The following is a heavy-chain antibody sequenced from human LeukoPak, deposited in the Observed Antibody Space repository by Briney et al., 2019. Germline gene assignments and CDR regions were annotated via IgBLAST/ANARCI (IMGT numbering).Heavy chain of an antibody. V-gene: IGHV3-21*01. J-gene: IGHJ4*02. CDR3: ARDLGGYCSSTSCYDNSFDY. CDR2: ISSSSSYI. D-gene: IGHD2-2*01. CDR1: GFTFSSYS. Sequence: GGSLRLSCAASGFTFSSYSMNWVRQAPGKGLEWVSSISSSSSYIYYADSVKGRFTISRDNAKNSLYLQMNSLRAEDTAVYYCARDLGGYCSSTSCYDNSFDYWGQGTLVTVSS.